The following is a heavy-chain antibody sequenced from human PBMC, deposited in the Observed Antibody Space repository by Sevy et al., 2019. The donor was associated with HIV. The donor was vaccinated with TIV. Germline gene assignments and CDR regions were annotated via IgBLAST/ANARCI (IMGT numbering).Heavy chain of an antibody. D-gene: IGHD6-19*01. J-gene: IGHJ5*02. CDR2: ISSTSSTI. Sequence: GGSLRLSCAASGFTFSTYSMNWVRQTPGKGLEWVSYISSTSSTIYYADSVKGRFTISRDNAKNSLYLQMNSLRAEDTAVYYCASVGYRSGWYWFDPWGQGTLVTVSS. CDR1: GFTFSTYS. CDR3: ASVGYRSGWYWFDP. V-gene: IGHV3-48*01.